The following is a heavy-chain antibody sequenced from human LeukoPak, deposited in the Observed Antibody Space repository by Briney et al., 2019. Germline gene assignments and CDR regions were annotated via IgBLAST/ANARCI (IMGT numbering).Heavy chain of an antibody. CDR3: ARDSRGDTGSGYYYYYMDV. CDR1: GFTFSTYT. CDR2: VNQDGSEK. Sequence: GGSLRLSCAASGFTFSTYTMNWVRQAPGKGLEWVANVNQDGSEKYYVDSVKGRFTISRDNTKNSVYLQVNSLKDKDTGVYYCARDSRGDTGSGYYYYYMDVWGKGTTVTISS. J-gene: IGHJ6*03. V-gene: IGHV3-7*01. D-gene: IGHD3-10*01.